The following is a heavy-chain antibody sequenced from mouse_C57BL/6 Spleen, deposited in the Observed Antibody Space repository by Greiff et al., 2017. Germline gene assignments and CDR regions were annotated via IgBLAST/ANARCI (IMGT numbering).Heavy chain of an antibody. V-gene: IGHV1-82*01. J-gene: IGHJ2*01. D-gene: IGHD1-1*02. CDR2: IYPGDGDT. Sequence: QVQLQQSGPELVKPGASVKISCKASGYAFSSSWMNWVKQRPGKGLEWIGRIYPGDGDTNYNGKFKGKATLTADKSSSTAYMQRSSLTSEDSAVYFCARYYANENYFDYWGQGTTLTVSS. CDR3: ARYYANENYFDY. CDR1: GYAFSSSW.